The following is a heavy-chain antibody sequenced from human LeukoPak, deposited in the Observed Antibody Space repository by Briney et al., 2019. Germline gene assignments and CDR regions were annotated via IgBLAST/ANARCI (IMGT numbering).Heavy chain of an antibody. Sequence: GGSLRLSCAASGFTVSSNYMSWVRQAPGKGLEWVSIIYSGGSTYYADSVKGRFTISRDISKNTLYLQMNSLRAEDTAEFYCARALPAASHTSFDYWGQGALVTVSS. J-gene: IGHJ4*02. CDR2: IYSGGST. CDR1: GFTVSSNY. CDR3: ARALPAASHTSFDY. D-gene: IGHD2-2*01. V-gene: IGHV3-66*01.